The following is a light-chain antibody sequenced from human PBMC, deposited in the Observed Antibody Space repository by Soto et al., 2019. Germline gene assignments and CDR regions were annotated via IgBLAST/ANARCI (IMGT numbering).Light chain of an antibody. V-gene: IGKV2-30*01. CDR1: QSLGSGDGDTY. Sequence: DVVMTQSPLSLPVTHGQAASISCRSSQSLGSGDGDTYLNWFQQRPGQSPRRLIYKVSNRDSGVPDKFSCSGSGTEFTLKIRRVEADDVGIYYCMQGSYWPPWTFGQGTKVEIK. CDR2: KVS. CDR3: MQGSYWPPWT. J-gene: IGKJ1*01.